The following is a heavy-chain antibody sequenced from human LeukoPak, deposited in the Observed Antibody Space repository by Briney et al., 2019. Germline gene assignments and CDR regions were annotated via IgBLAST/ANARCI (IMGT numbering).Heavy chain of an antibody. J-gene: IGHJ4*02. CDR2: IKQDGSEK. CDR3: ARDVQVVDY. V-gene: IGHV3-7*01. Sequence: GGSLRLSCAASGFTSSSYWMSWVRQAPGKGLEWVANIKQDGSEKYYVDSVKGRFTISRDNAKNSLYLQMNSLRAEDTAVYYCARDVQVVDYWGQGTLVTVSS. CDR1: GFTSSSYW. D-gene: IGHD2-15*01.